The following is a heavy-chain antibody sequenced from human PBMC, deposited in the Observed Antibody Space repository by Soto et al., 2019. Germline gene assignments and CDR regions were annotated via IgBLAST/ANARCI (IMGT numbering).Heavy chain of an antibody. V-gene: IGHV4-39*01. CDR1: GASITSTTYF. J-gene: IGHJ4*02. CDR3: AQNLPRTGRFDY. CDR2: VYYSGKN. Sequence: QLQLHESGPGLVKPSETLSLTCTLSGASITSTTYFWAWIRKPPGKGREWVGSVYYSGKNHYNPSLKRRVTISLDRSKNQFSLQMSSVTAADTAVYYCAQNLPRTGRFDYWGQGSLVTVSS.